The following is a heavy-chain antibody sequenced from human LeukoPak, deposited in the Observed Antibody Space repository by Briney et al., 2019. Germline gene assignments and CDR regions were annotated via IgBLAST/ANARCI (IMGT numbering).Heavy chain of an antibody. CDR2: ISWNSGSI. J-gene: IGHJ4*02. Sequence: GRSLRLSCAASGFTFDDYAMHWVRQAPGKGLEWVSGISWNSGSIGYADSVKGRFTISRDNAKNTLYLQMNSLRAEDTAVYYCARPSRGAGLDYWGQGTLVTVSS. CDR3: ARPSRGAGLDY. CDR1: GFTFDDYA. D-gene: IGHD6-6*01. V-gene: IGHV3-9*01.